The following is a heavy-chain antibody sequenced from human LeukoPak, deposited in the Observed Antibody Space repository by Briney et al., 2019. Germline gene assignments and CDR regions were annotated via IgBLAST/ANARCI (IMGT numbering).Heavy chain of an antibody. V-gene: IGHV1-8*01. CDR1: EYAFTSYD. CDR3: TRRITPHWYFDL. CDR2: MNPNSGNT. J-gene: IGHJ2*01. D-gene: IGHD3-10*01. Sequence: GASVKVSFKASEYAFTSYDINWVRQAPGQGLEGMGWMNPNSGNTGYAQKFQGRVTLTRNTSATTAYMELSSLKFEDTAVYFCTRRITPHWYFDLWGRGALVTVSS.